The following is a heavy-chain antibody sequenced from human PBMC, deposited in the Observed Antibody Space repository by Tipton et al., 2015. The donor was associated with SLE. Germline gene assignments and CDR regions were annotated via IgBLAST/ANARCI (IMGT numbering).Heavy chain of an antibody. CDR1: GYTFTGYY. CDR3: ARENPTAGAHFDY. CDR2: INPNSGGT. J-gene: IGHJ4*02. Sequence: QVQLVQSGAEVKKPGASVKVSCKASGYTFTGYYMHWVRQAPGQGLEWMGWINPNSGGTNYAQKFQGWVTMTRDTSISTAYMELSRLRSEDTAVYYCARENPTAGAHFDYWGQGTLVTVSS. D-gene: IGHD1-26*01. V-gene: IGHV1-2*04.